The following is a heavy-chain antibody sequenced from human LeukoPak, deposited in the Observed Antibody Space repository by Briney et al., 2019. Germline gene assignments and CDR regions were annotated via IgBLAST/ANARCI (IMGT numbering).Heavy chain of an antibody. D-gene: IGHD3-10*01. V-gene: IGHV1-8*01. CDR2: MTPNTGDT. Sequence: ASVWVSCKASGYTFSSYDINSVRQASGQGVEWMGWMTPNTGDTGYGQKFQGRVTMTRNTSINTAYLELSSLRSEDTAVYYCARAEGYYISEWGQGTLVTVSS. J-gene: IGHJ4*02. CDR3: ARAEGYYISE. CDR1: GYTFSSYD.